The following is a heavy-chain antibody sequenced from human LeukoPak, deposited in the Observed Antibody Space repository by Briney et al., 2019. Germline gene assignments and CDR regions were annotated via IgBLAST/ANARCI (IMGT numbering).Heavy chain of an antibody. V-gene: IGHV3-43*02. Sequence: GGSLRLSCAASGFTFDDYAMHWVRQAPGKGLEWVSLISGDGGSTYYADSVRGRFTISRDNSKNSLFLQMNSLRTEDTALYYCAKTDWGYCTGGSCLIDYWGQGTLVTVSS. J-gene: IGHJ4*02. D-gene: IGHD2-15*01. CDR3: AKTDWGYCTGGSCLIDY. CDR2: ISGDGGST. CDR1: GFTFDDYA.